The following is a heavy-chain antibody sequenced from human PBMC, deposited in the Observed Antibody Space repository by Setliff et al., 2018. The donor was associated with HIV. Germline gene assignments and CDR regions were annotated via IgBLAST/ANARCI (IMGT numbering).Heavy chain of an antibody. CDR2: IKQDGSEK. J-gene: IGHJ4*02. CDR1: GFSSNNDW. CDR3: AKDWAPIVATGGYYFDY. Sequence: PGGSLRLSCTDSGFSSNNDWMSWVRQAPGKGLEWVANIKQDGSEKYYMDSVKGRFTISRDNAKNSLYLQMNSLRAEDTAVYYCAKDWAPIVATGGYYFDYWGQGTLVTVSS. V-gene: IGHV3-7*01. D-gene: IGHD5-12*01.